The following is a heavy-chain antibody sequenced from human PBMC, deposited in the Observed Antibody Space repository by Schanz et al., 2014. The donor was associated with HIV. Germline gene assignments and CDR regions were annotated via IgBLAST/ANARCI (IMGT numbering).Heavy chain of an antibody. CDR1: GFSFSSFS. CDR3: VHDDSDNDGFDM. D-gene: IGHD3-22*01. CDR2: IGSGGGYK. J-gene: IGHJ3*02. Sequence: EVQLVESGGGLVEPGGSLRLSCEASGFSFSSFSMNWVRQAPGKGLEWVSSIGSGGGYKYYADSVNGRFTISRDNAKNSLHLQMSRLGAEDTAVYYCVHDDSDNDGFDMWGQGTMVTVSS. V-gene: IGHV3-21*02.